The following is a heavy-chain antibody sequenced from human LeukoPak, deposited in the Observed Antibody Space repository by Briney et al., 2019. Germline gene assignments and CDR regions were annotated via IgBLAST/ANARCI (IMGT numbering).Heavy chain of an antibody. CDR3: AVSGDYTAFDYYDY. CDR1: GFTFSDYY. CDR2: ISSSGSTI. J-gene: IGHJ4*02. D-gene: IGHD4-17*01. Sequence: GGSLRLSCAASGFTFSDYYMSWIRQAPGKGLEWVSYISSSGSTIYYADSVKGRFTIPRDNAKNSLYLQMNSLRAEDTAVYYCAVSGDYTAFDYYDYWGQGTLVTVSS. V-gene: IGHV3-11*04.